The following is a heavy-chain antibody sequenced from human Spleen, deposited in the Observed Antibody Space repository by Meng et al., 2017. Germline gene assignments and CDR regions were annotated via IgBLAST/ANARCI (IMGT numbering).Heavy chain of an antibody. D-gene: IGHD6-13*01. CDR2: INPKSGDT. CDR1: GYTFPDYW. CDR3: ARDEDISAAGKLFGDY. V-gene: IGHV1-2*06. J-gene: IGHJ4*02. Sequence: QVQRVQSGAEVKTPGASVKVSCKASGYTFPDYWLHWVRRAPGQGLEWMGRINPKSGDTHYAQRFQGRVTMTGDTSISTAYMELSGLRSDDTAMYYCARDEDISAAGKLFGDYWGQGTLVTASS.